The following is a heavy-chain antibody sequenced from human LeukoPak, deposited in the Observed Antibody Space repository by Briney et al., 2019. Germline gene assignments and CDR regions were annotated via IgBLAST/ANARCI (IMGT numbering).Heavy chain of an antibody. CDR3: ARQEGADYGDYWYYFDY. CDR2: IYYSGSA. Sequence: SETLSLTCTVSGGSISSSSYYRGWIRQPPGKGPEGVGSIYYSGSAYYNPSLKSRVTISVDTSKNQFSLKLSSVTAADMAVYYCARQEGADYGDYWYYFDYWGQGTLVPVSS. J-gene: IGHJ4*02. D-gene: IGHD4-17*01. V-gene: IGHV4-39*01. CDR1: GGSISSSSYY.